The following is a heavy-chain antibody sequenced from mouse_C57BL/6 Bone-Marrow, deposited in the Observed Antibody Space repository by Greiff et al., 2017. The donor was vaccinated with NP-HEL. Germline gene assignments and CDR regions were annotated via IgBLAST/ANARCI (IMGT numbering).Heavy chain of an antibody. J-gene: IGHJ2*01. Sequence: QVQLQQPGAELVRPGSSVKLSCKASGYTFTSYWMDWVKQRPGQGLEWIGNIYPSDSETHYNQKFKDKATLTVDKSTSTAYMQLSSLTSEDSASDYSARCGNDGGYWGQGTTLTVSS. CDR3: ARCGNDGGY. V-gene: IGHV1-61*01. CDR2: IYPSDSET. CDR1: GYTFTSYW. D-gene: IGHD2-2*01.